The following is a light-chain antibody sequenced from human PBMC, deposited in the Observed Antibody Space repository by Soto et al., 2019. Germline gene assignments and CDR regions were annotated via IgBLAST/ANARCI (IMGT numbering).Light chain of an antibody. CDR2: DAS. V-gene: IGKV3-11*01. J-gene: IGKJ4*01. CDR3: QQRSNWPLT. CDR1: QSVGSY. Sequence: EIVLTQSPATLSLSPGERATLSCRASQSVGSYLAWYQQKPGQAPRLLIYDASSRATGIPARFSGSGSGTDFTLTISSLEPEDFAVYYCQQRSNWPLTFGGGTKVDTK.